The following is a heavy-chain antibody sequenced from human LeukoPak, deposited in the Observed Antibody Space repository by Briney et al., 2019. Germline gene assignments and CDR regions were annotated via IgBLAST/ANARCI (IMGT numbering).Heavy chain of an antibody. CDR1: GYSISSGYY. CDR3: ARDRRSSYCGGDCYADDAFDI. V-gene: IGHV4-38-2*02. CDR2: IYHSGST. Sequence: PSETLSLTCTVSGYSISSGYYRGWIRQPPGKGLEWIGSIYHSGSTYYNPSLKSRVTISVDTSKNQFSLKLSSVTAADTAVYYCARDRRSSYCGGDCYADDAFDIWGQGTMVTVSS. D-gene: IGHD2-21*02. J-gene: IGHJ3*02.